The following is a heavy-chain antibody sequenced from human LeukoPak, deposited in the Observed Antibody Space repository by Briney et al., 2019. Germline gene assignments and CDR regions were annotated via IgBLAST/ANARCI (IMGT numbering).Heavy chain of an antibody. V-gene: IGHV4-59*12. CDR2: IYYSGST. CDR1: GGSISSYY. CDR3: AALPAYYYDSSAASDY. Sequence: SETLSLTCTVSGGSISSYYWSWIRQPPGKGLEWIGYIYYSGSTNYNPSLKSRVTISVDTSKNQFSLKLSSVTAADTAVYYCAALPAYYYDSSAASDYWGQGTLVTVSS. J-gene: IGHJ4*02. D-gene: IGHD3-22*01.